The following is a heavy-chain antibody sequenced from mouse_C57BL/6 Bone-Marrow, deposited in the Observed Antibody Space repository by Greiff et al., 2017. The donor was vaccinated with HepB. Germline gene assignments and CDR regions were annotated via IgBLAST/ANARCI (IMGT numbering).Heavy chain of an antibody. J-gene: IGHJ1*03. V-gene: IGHV5-9-1*02. CDR3: TRGITTVGYWYFDV. Sequence: EVQGVESGEGLVKPGGSLKLSCAASGFTFSSYAMSWVRQTPEKRLEWVAYISSGGDYIYYADTVKGRFTISRDNARNTLYLQMSSLKSEDTAMYYCTRGITTVGYWYFDVWGTGTTVTVSS. D-gene: IGHD1-1*01. CDR2: ISSGGDYI. CDR1: GFTFSSYA.